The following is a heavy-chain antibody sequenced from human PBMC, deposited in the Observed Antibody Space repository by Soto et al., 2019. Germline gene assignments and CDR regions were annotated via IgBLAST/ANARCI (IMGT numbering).Heavy chain of an antibody. V-gene: IGHV4-59*08. CDR1: GGSISSWY. CDR3: ARRYGSAIDY. J-gene: IGHJ4*02. D-gene: IGHD1-26*01. CDR2: IYYSGST. Sequence: QVQLQESGPGLVKPSETLSLTCTVSGGSISSWYWSWIRQPPGKGLEWMGYIYYSGSTNYNPSLKSRVTISVDTSKNQFSLKLSSVTAADTAVYYCARRYGSAIDYWGQGTLVTVSS.